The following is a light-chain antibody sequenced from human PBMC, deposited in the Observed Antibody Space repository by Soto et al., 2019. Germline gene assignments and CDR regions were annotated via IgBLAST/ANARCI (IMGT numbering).Light chain of an antibody. CDR2: EVS. CDR1: SSDIGGHEY. Sequence: QSVLTQPASVSGSLGQSITISCTGSSSDIGGHEYVSWYQQHPGAAPKLLIFEVSRRPSGVSSRFSGSKSGNTASLTISGLQAEDQVDYYCSSYSSGSVLYAFGTGTKVTVL. J-gene: IGLJ1*01. V-gene: IGLV2-14*03. CDR3: SSYSSGSVLYA.